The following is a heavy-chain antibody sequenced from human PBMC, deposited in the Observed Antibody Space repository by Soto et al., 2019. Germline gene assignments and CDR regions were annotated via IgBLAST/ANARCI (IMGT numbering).Heavy chain of an antibody. CDR2: ISSSSSYI. CDR3: ARDRRGRVDTAMVNWFDP. J-gene: IGHJ5*02. V-gene: IGHV3-21*01. CDR1: GFTFSSYS. Sequence: ESGGGLVKPGGSLRLSCAASGFTFSSYSMNWVRQAPGKGLEWVSSISSSSSYIYYADSVKGRFTISRDNAKNSLYLQMNSLRAEDTAVYYCARDRRGRVDTAMVNWFDPWGQGTLVTVSS. D-gene: IGHD5-18*01.